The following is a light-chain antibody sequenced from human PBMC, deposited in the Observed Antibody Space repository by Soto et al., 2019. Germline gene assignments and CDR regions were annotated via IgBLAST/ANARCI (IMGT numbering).Light chain of an antibody. CDR2: EDN. V-gene: IGLV2-23*01. CDR1: SSDVGSYNL. J-gene: IGLJ3*02. Sequence: QSVLTQPASVSGSPGQSITISCTGTSSDVGSYNLVSWYQQHPGKAPKLMIYEDNKRPSGVFNRFSGSKSGNTASLTISGLQAEDEDHYYCCSYAPISTVVFGGGTKLTVL. CDR3: CSYAPISTVV.